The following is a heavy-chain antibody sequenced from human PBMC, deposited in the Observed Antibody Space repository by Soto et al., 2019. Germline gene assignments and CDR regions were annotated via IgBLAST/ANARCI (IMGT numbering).Heavy chain of an antibody. Sequence: QVQLVESGGGVVQPGRSLRLSCVASGFTFSDCSMHWVRQAPGKGLEWVAIISHDGSKDYYGDSVKGRFTISRDNPKNTLYLQMNSLRADDTAVYYCETWKGHSGNFFFSGTFDYWGQGTLVTVSS. V-gene: IGHV3-30*03. CDR3: ETWKGHSGNFFFSGTFDY. CDR1: GFTFSDCS. CDR2: ISHDGSKD. J-gene: IGHJ4*02. D-gene: IGHD1-26*01.